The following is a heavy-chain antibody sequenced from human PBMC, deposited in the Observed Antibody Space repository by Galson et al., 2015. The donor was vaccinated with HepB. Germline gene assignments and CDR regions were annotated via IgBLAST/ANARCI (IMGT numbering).Heavy chain of an antibody. CDR2: INPSGGST. CDR3: ARQYYYGSGSHNAYYYGMDV. Sequence: SVKVSCKASGYTFTSYYMHWVRQAPGQGLEWMGIINPSGGSTSYAQKFQGRVTMTRDTSTSTVYMELSSLRSEDTAVYYCARQYYYGSGSHNAYYYGMDVWGQGTTVTVSS. CDR1: GYTFTSYY. V-gene: IGHV1-46*01. D-gene: IGHD3-10*01. J-gene: IGHJ6*02.